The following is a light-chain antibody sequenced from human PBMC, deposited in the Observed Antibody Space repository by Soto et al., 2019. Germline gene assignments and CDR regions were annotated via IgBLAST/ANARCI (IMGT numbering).Light chain of an antibody. CDR1: QRINSW. CDR3: QQYEALWT. V-gene: IGKV1-5*01. J-gene: IGKJ1*01. CDR2: DAS. Sequence: DIQMTQSPSTLSASVGDRVTITCRASQRINSWLAWYQQKPGKAPNLLIYDASTLESWVPSRFSGSGSGTEFALTITCLQPGDFATYSCQQYEALWTFGQGTKVEIK.